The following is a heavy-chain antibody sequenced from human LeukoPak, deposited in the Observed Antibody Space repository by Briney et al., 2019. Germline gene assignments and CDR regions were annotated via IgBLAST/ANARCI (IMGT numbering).Heavy chain of an antibody. Sequence: GGSLRLSCAASGFTFSSYAMSWVRQAPGKGLEWVSGISGSGGYTYYAGSVKGRFTASRDDSKNTLYLQMNSLRAEDTAVYNCAKASGGSGWHPADFWGRGPLVPVSS. CDR3: AKASGGSGWHPADF. D-gene: IGHD6-19*01. V-gene: IGHV3-23*01. CDR2: ISGSGGYT. CDR1: GFTFSSYA. J-gene: IGHJ4*02.